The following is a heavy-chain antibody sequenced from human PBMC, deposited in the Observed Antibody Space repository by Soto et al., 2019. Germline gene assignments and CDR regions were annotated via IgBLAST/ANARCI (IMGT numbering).Heavy chain of an antibody. CDR3: AIPRQGYSSGWYF. CDR2: IDPSDSYT. Sequence: PGESLKISCKGSGYSFTSYWISWVRQMPGKGLEWMGRIDPSDSYTNYSPSFQGHVTISADKSISTAYLQWSSLKASDTAMYYCAIPRQGYSSGWYFWGQGTLVTVSS. D-gene: IGHD6-19*01. V-gene: IGHV5-10-1*01. CDR1: GYSFTSYW. J-gene: IGHJ4*02.